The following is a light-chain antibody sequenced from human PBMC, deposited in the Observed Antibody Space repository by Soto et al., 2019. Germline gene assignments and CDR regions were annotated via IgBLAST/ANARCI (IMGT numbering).Light chain of an antibody. Sequence: QSALTQPPSVSGSPGQSVTISCTVTSSDVGDYEHVSWYQQAPGTAPKLLITGDTSRPSGVPDRFSGSKSGASASLAITGLQAEDEADYYCQSYDSRLSGSVFGTGTKLTVL. CDR3: QSYDSRLSGSV. V-gene: IGLV2-18*02. CDR2: GDT. CDR1: SSDVGDYEH. J-gene: IGLJ1*01.